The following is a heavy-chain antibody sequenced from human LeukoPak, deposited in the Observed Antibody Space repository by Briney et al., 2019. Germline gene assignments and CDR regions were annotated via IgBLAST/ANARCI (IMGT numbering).Heavy chain of an antibody. CDR2: VYTSGSN. D-gene: IGHD6-6*01. CDR1: SGFISSYY. Sequence: PDTLSLTCTLSSGFISSYYSSSIRQPAGTGRECQGRVYTSGSNIYNPSLKSRVTMSVDTSKNQFSLKLSSVTAEDTAVYYCARSWYSSSLYFDYWGQGTLVTVSS. CDR3: ARSWYSSSLYFDY. J-gene: IGHJ4*02. V-gene: IGHV4-4*07.